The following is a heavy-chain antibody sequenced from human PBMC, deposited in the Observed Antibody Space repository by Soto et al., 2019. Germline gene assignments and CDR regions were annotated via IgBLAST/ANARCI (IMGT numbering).Heavy chain of an antibody. CDR1: GFTFSNYA. Sequence: GGSLRLSCAASGFTFSNYAIHWVRQAPGKGLEWVAVLSYDGNNIHYADSVKGRFTVSRDNAKNTLFLQMNRLTTEDTAPYYCARGPIGDAAMVTNYFDYWGQGTLVTVSS. D-gene: IGHD5-18*01. CDR2: LSYDGNNI. V-gene: IGHV3-30-3*01. CDR3: ARGPIGDAAMVTNYFDY. J-gene: IGHJ4*02.